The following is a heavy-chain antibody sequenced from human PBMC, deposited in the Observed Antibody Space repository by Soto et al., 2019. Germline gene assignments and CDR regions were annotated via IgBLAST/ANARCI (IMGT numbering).Heavy chain of an antibody. J-gene: IGHJ6*02. CDR3: ARGDTYLGV. CDR2: IIPIFATA. Sequence: QVQLVQSGAEVKRPRSSVKVSCKSSGGTFSKYAITWVRQAPGQGLEWMGGIIPIFATAKYAQKFQGRVSITADESTSTAHMELSSLRSEDTAVYYCARGDTYLGVWGQGTTVTVSS. CDR1: GGTFSKYA. V-gene: IGHV1-69*01. D-gene: IGHD3-10*01.